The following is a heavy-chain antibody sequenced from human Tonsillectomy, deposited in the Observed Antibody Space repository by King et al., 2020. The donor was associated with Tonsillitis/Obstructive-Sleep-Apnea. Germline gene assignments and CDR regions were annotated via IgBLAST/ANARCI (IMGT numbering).Heavy chain of an antibody. CDR1: GYTFTGYY. CDR3: ASWAVADITRDDAFDI. J-gene: IGHJ3*02. D-gene: IGHD6-19*01. CDR2: INPNSGGT. Sequence: VQLVESGAEVKKPGASVKVSCKASGYTFTGYYMHWVRQAPGQGLEWMGWINPNSGGTNYAQKFQGRVTMTRDTSISTAYMELSRLRSDDTAVYYCASWAVADITRDDAFDIWGQGTMVTVSS. V-gene: IGHV1-2*02.